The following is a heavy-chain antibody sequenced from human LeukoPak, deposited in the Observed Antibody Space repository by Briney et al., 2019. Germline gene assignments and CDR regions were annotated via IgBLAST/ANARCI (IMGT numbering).Heavy chain of an antibody. Sequence: NPSETLSLTCTVSGGSISGYYWSWIRQSPGKGLVWIGYMHYSGNTNYNPSRKSRVIMSVDMSRNHFSLRLSSVTAADKALDLCARHITYHYDSSGYPRDGFDIWGQGTMVTVSS. CDR2: MHYSGNT. CDR1: GGSISGYY. V-gene: IGHV4-59*08. CDR3: ARHITYHYDSSGYPRDGFDI. J-gene: IGHJ3*02. D-gene: IGHD3-22*01.